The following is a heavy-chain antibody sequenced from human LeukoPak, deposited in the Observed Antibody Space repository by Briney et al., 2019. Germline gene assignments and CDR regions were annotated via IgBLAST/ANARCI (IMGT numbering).Heavy chain of an antibody. D-gene: IGHD1-14*01. CDR3: ARSRSPHRPGHFDY. Sequence: ASVKVSCKASGYTFTGYYMHWLRQAPAQGLEWMGRINPNSGGTNYAQKFQGRVTMTRDTSISTAYMELSRLRSDDTAVYYCARSRSPHRPGHFDYWGQGTLVTVSS. J-gene: IGHJ4*02. CDR2: INPNSGGT. CDR1: GYTFTGYY. V-gene: IGHV1-2*06.